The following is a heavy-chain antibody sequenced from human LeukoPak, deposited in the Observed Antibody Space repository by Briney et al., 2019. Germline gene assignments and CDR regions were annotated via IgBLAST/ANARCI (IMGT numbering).Heavy chain of an antibody. Sequence: GGSLRLSCTASGFTFSTYWMLWVRQVPGKGLVWVSRIYSDGTGIDYADSVKGRFTISRDNAKNTLYLQMIRLRVEDTAMYYCARGGGEVDYWGQGTLVTVSS. V-gene: IGHV3-74*01. CDR3: ARGGGEVDY. CDR2: IYSDGTGI. CDR1: GFTFSTYW. J-gene: IGHJ4*02. D-gene: IGHD3-16*01.